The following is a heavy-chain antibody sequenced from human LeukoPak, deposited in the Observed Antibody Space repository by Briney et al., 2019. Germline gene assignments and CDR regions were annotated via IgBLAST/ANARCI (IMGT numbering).Heavy chain of an antibody. J-gene: IGHJ1*01. D-gene: IGHD2-21*02. Sequence: QSGRSLRLSCAASGFTFDDYAMHWVRQAPGKGLEWVSGISWNSGSIGYADSVKGRFTISRDNAKNSLYLQMNSLRAEDTAVYYCAREGNDFNPAEYFQHWGQGTLVTVPS. CDR2: ISWNSGSI. V-gene: IGHV3-9*01. CDR3: AREGNDFNPAEYFQH. CDR1: GFTFDDYA.